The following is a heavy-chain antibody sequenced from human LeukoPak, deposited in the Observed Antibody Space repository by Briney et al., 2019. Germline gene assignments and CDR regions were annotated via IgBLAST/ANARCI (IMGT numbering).Heavy chain of an antibody. CDR3: ATSRGSGSPEDY. Sequence: KSGGSLRLSCAASGFSFSSYSMNWVRQAPGKGLEWVSSISSSSSYIYYADSVKGRFTISRDNAKNSLYLQMNSLRAEDTAVYYCATSRGSGSPEDYWGQGTLVTVSS. J-gene: IGHJ4*02. V-gene: IGHV3-21*01. D-gene: IGHD3-10*01. CDR1: GFSFSSYS. CDR2: ISSSSSYI.